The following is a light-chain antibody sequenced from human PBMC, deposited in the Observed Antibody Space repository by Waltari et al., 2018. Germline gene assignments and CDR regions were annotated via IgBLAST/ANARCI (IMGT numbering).Light chain of an antibody. Sequence: QLVLTQSPSASASLGASVKLTCTLSSGHSSNIIAWLQQRPERGPRYLMKVNSDGSHSKGDDIPGRVSGSSSGAERYLTISRLQSEDEADYYCETGGHGTWVFGGGTKLTVL. CDR2: VNSDGSH. J-gene: IGLJ3*02. CDR3: ETGGHGTWV. CDR1: SGHSSNI. V-gene: IGLV4-69*01.